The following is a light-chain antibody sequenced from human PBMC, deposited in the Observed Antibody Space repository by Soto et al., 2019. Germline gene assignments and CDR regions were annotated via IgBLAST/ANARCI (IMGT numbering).Light chain of an antibody. CDR1: QSISRG. CDR2: DSS. CDR3: QQYDNWPPIT. J-gene: IGKJ5*01. Sequence: EIVMTQSPATLSVSPGERATLSCRASQSISRGVAWYQQKPGQAPTLLIHDSSTRATGIPARFSGSGSGTEFTLTISILQSEDFAVYYCQQYDNWPPITFGQGTRLEIK. V-gene: IGKV3-15*01.